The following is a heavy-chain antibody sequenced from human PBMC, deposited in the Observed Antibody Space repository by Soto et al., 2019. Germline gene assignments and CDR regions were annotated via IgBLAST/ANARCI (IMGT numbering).Heavy chain of an antibody. Sequence: HPGGSLRLSCAASGFTFSSYGMHWVRQAPGKGLEWVAVIWYDGSNKYYADSVKGRFTISRDNSKNTLYLQMNSLRAEDTAVYYCARVAGNILTGYHPINYYWGQGTLVTVFS. J-gene: IGHJ4*02. CDR2: IWYDGSNK. D-gene: IGHD3-9*01. CDR1: GFTFSSYG. V-gene: IGHV3-33*01. CDR3: ARVAGNILTGYHPINYY.